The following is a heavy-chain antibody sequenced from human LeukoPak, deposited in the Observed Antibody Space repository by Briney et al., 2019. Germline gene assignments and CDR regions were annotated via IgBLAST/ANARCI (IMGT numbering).Heavy chain of an antibody. J-gene: IGHJ4*02. CDR2: IYSGGIT. CDR1: GFTVSTNC. Sequence: PGGSLRLSCAASGFTVSTNCMTWVRQAPGKGLEWVSTIYSGGITYYADSVMGRFTISRHNSRNTLYLQMNSLRAEDTAVYYCARVDTVMAYYFDLWGQGTLVTVSS. CDR3: ARVDTVMAYYFDL. V-gene: IGHV3-53*04. D-gene: IGHD5-18*01.